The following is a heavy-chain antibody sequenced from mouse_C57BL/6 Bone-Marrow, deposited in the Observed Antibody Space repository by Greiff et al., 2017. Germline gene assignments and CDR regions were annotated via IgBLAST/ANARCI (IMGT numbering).Heavy chain of an antibody. J-gene: IGHJ2*01. Sequence: VQLQESGAELVKPGASVKLSCKASGYTFTSYWTQWVKQRPGQGLEWIGEIDPSDSYTNYNQKFKGKATLTVDTSSSTAYMQLSSLTSEDSAVYYCARRLYWGQGTTLTVSS. CDR1: GYTFTSYW. CDR3: ARRLY. V-gene: IGHV1-50*01. CDR2: IDPSDSYT.